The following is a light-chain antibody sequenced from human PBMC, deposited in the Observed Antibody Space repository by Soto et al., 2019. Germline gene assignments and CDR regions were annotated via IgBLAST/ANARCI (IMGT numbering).Light chain of an antibody. CDR2: SNN. CDR1: SSNIGSNT. CDR3: AAWDDSLNGRV. V-gene: IGLV1-44*01. Sequence: QSVLTQPPSASGTPGQRVTISCSGSSSNIGSNTVSWYQQLPLSAPKLLIYSNNQRTSGVPDRFSGSKSATSASLAISGLQSEDEADYYCAAWDDSLNGRVFGGGTKVTVL. J-gene: IGLJ3*02.